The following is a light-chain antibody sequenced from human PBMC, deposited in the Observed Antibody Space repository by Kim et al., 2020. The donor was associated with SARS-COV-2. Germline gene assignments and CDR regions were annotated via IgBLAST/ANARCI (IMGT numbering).Light chain of an antibody. V-gene: IGLV3-25*03. CDR2: KDI. CDR3: QVADSSGTYVV. CDR1: ALSKQY. J-gene: IGLJ2*01. Sequence: SYELTQPPSVSASPGQTARITCSGDALSKQYAYWYRQKSGQAPVVVIYKDIERPSGIPERFSGSSSGTTVTLTISGVQAEDEADYYCQVADSSGTYVVFGGGTKVTVL.